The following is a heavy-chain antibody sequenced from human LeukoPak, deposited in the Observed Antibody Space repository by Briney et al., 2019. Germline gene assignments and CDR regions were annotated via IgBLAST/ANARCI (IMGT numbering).Heavy chain of an antibody. J-gene: IGHJ4*02. CDR1: GVTFSSYS. D-gene: IGHD1-14*01. Sequence: SGGSLRLSCAASGVTFSSYSMNWVRPAPGKGLEWVSSISSSSSYIYYADSEKGRFTIFRDNAKNSMYLQMYSLRAEDTAVYYCARDANHLLDYWGQGTLVTVSS. V-gene: IGHV3-21*01. CDR2: ISSSSSYI. CDR3: ARDANHLLDY.